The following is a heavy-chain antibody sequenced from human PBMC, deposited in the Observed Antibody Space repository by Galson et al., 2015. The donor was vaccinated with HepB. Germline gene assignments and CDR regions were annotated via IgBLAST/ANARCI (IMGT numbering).Heavy chain of an antibody. Sequence: SLRLSCAASGFTFSNYGMHWVRQAPGKGLEWVAVISYDGSNKYYADSVKGRFTISRDNSKNTLYLHMNSLRAEDTALYSCAKDPYLYSALAGTMAGFDYWGQGTLVTVSS. J-gene: IGHJ4*02. CDR1: GFTFSNYG. CDR2: ISYDGSNK. V-gene: IGHV3-30*18. D-gene: IGHD6-19*01. CDR3: AKDPYLYSALAGTMAGFDY.